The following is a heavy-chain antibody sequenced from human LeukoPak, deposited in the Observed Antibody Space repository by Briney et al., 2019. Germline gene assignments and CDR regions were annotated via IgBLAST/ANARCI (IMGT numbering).Heavy chain of an antibody. CDR3: ARHLNYCSGGSCYPYYFDY. Sequence: PSETLSLTCTVSGGSISSSSYYWGWIRQPPGKGLEWIGSIYYSGGTYYNPSLKSRVTISVDTSKNQFSLKLSSVTAADTAVYYCARHLNYCSGGSCYPYYFDYWGQGTLVTVSS. V-gene: IGHV4-39*01. J-gene: IGHJ4*02. CDR2: IYYSGGT. D-gene: IGHD2-15*01. CDR1: GGSISSSSYY.